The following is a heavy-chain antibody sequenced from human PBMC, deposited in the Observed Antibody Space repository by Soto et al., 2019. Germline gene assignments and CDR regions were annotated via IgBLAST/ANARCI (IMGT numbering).Heavy chain of an antibody. D-gene: IGHD3-3*01. CDR2: ISYDGSNK. J-gene: IGHJ6*02. CDR3: VRDLDFWSGYGPGGSPYGMDV. V-gene: IGHV3-30-3*01. Sequence: QVQLVESGGGVVQPGRSLRLSCAASGFIFNSYAMHWVRQAPGKGLEWVAVISYDGSNKYYAASAKGRFTISRDNSKNTLYLQMNSLRAEDTAVYYCVRDLDFWSGYGPGGSPYGMDVWGQGTTVTVSS. CDR1: GFIFNSYA.